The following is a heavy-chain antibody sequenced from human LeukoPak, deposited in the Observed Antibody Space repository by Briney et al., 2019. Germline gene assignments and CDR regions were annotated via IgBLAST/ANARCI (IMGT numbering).Heavy chain of an antibody. J-gene: IGHJ4*02. Sequence: GGSLRLSCAASGFTFSSYSMNWVRQAPGKGLEWVSSISSSSSYIYYADSVKGRFTISRDNAKNSLYLQMNSLRAEDTAVYYCAREGTSSLHFDYGAGEPLATVPS. D-gene: IGHD2-2*01. V-gene: IGHV3-21*01. CDR1: GFTFSSYS. CDR3: AREGTSSLHFDY. CDR2: ISSSSSYI.